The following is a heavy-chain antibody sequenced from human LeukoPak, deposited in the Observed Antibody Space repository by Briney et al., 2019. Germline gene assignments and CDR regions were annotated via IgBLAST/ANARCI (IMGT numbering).Heavy chain of an antibody. V-gene: IGHV3-48*04. D-gene: IGHD3-22*01. CDR2: ISSSSSTI. CDR3: AREEYYDSSGLSGMDV. CDR1: GFTFSSYS. Sequence: GGSLRLSCAASGFTFSSYSMNWVRQAPGKGLEWVSYISSSSSTIYYADSVKGRFTISRDNAKNSLYLQMNSLRAEDTAVYYCAREEYYDSSGLSGMDVWGQGTTVTVSS. J-gene: IGHJ6*02.